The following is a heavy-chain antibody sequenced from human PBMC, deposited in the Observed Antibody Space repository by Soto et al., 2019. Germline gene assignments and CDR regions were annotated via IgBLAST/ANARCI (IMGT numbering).Heavy chain of an antibody. CDR2: IWYDGSNK. CDR1: GFTFSSYG. CDR3: ARGRVRGVSNYYYMDV. V-gene: IGHV3-33*01. Sequence: GGSLRLSCAASGFTFSSYGMHWVRQAPGKGLEWVAVIWYDGSNKYYADSVKGRFTISRDNSKNTLYLQMNSLRAEDTAVYYCARGRVRGVSNYYYMDVWGKGTTVTVSS. D-gene: IGHD3-10*01. J-gene: IGHJ6*03.